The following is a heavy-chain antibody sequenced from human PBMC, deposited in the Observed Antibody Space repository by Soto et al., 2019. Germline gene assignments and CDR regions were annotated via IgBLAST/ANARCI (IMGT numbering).Heavy chain of an antibody. V-gene: IGHV3-30*18. Sequence: QVQLVESGGGVVQPGRSLRLSCAASGFTFNTYGMHWVRQAPGKGLEWVAVTSYDGSNKYYAESVKGRFTISRDNAKNTRVVEMNRLRAEDTAVYYCVKGATGGPRGYFDLWGRGTLVTVSS. CDR1: GFTFNTYG. J-gene: IGHJ2*01. CDR2: TSYDGSNK. D-gene: IGHD3-16*01. CDR3: VKGATGGPRGYFDL.